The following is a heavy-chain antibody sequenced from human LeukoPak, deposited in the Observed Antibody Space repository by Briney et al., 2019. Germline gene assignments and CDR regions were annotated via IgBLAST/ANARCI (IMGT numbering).Heavy chain of an antibody. CDR2: IYYSGST. D-gene: IGHD6-13*01. CDR3: ARGSWSVAGTEDY. CDR1: GGSLSIYY. Sequence: KTSETLSLSPAVSGGSLSIYYSSWIRQPPRTGLERIGYIYYSGSTNYNPSLQSRVTISVDTSKYQFFVKLISVTAADTAVYYCARGSWSVAGTEDYGGQGTLVTVPS. J-gene: IGHJ4*02. V-gene: IGHV4-59*01.